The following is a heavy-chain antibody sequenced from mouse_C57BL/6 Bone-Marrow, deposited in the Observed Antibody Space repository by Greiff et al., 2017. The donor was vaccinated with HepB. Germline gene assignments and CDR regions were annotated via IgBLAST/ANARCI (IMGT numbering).Heavy chain of an antibody. CDR1: GFTFSSYA. Sequence: AASGFTFSSYAMSWVRQTPEKRLEWVAYISSGGDYIYYADTVKGRFTISRDNARNTLYLQMSSLKSEDTAMYYCTRGGYYGIYYFDYWGQGTTLTVSS. CDR3: TRGGYYGIYYFDY. D-gene: IGHD2-1*01. V-gene: IGHV5-9-1*02. CDR2: ISSGGDYI. J-gene: IGHJ2*01.